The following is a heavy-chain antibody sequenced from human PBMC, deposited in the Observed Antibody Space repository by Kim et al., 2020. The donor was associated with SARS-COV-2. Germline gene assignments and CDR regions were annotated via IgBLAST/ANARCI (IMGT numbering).Heavy chain of an antibody. V-gene: IGHV4-59*13. CDR3: ARGPRHYDIWTGSYKGDYYFDY. Sequence: SETLSLTCTVSGGSISSYYWSWIRQPPGKGLEWIGYIYYSGSTNYNPSLKSRVTISVDTSKNQFSLKLSSVTAADTAVYYCARGPRHYDIWTGSYKGDYYFDYWGQGTLVTVSS. CDR2: IYYSGST. J-gene: IGHJ4*02. CDR1: GGSISSYY. D-gene: IGHD3-9*01.